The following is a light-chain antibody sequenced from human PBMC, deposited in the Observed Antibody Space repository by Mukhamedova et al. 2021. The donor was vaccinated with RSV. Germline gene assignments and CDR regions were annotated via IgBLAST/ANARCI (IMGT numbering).Light chain of an antibody. CDR3: QVWDVSTVV. J-gene: IGLJ2*01. CDR1: DIGSKN. CDR2: RDT. Sequence: GGSDIGSKNVHWYQQKPGQAPVLVIHRDTKRPSEIPDRFSGSNSGNTATLTISGAQGGDEADNYCQVWDVSTVVFGGGTKLTVV. V-gene: IGLV3-9*01.